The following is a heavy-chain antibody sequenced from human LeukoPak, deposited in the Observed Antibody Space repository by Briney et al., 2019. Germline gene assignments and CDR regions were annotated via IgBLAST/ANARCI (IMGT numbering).Heavy chain of an antibody. V-gene: IGHV3-21*03. Sequence: GGSLRLFCAASGLTFSSYSMNWVRQAPGKGLEWVSSISSSSSYIYYANSVEGRFTISRDNAKNSLYLQMNSLKTEDTAVYYCTTDRDWNDPMLDYWGQGTLVTVSS. D-gene: IGHD1-1*01. J-gene: IGHJ4*02. CDR3: TTDRDWNDPMLDY. CDR1: GLTFSSYS. CDR2: ISSSSSYI.